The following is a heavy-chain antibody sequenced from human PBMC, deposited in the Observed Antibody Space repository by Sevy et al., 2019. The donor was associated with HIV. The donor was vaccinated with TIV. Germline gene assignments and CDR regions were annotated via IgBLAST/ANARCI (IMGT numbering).Heavy chain of an antibody. CDR3: APEVFGRFAY. Sequence: GGSLRLSCAASGFTFSADWMNWVRQAPGKGLEWVANIKSDGSDKHYVDSVEGRFTISRDNAKNSLYLQMNSLRVEDTAVYYCAPEVFGRFAYWGQGTLVTVSS. V-gene: IGHV3-7*01. CDR2: IKSDGSDK. CDR1: GFTFSADW. J-gene: IGHJ4*02. D-gene: IGHD3-16*01.